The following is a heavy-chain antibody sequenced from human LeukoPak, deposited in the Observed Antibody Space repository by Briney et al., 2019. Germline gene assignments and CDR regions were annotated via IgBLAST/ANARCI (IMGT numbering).Heavy chain of an antibody. V-gene: IGHV1-18*01. D-gene: IGHD2-21*02. Sequence: ASVKVSCKDSGYRFTSYGIGWLRQAPGQGLEWVGWTSIYNGKTYYAQRLQDRVTMTTDTSTNTVYMELRSLTSDDTAVYYCARVCHIVVVTAEGGWFDPWGQGTLVTVSS. CDR2: TSIYNGKT. CDR3: ARVCHIVVVTAEGGWFDP. J-gene: IGHJ5*02. CDR1: GYRFTSYG.